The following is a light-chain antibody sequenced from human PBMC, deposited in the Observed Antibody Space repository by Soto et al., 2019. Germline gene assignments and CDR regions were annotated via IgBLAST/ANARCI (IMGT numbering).Light chain of an antibody. V-gene: IGLV1-44*01. J-gene: IGLJ1*01. CDR2: SND. CDR3: AAWDDSLKGRV. Sequence: QSVLTQPPSASGTPGQRVTISCSGSSSNIGSNVVNWYQQLPGTAPKLLIRSNDQRPSGVPDRFSGSKSGSSASLAISGLQSEDEADYYCAAWDDSLKGRVFGTGTKVTVL. CDR1: SSNIGSNV.